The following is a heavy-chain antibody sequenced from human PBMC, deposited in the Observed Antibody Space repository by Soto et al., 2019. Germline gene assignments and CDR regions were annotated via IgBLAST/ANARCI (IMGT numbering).Heavy chain of an antibody. Sequence: AGSLRLSCAASGFSFSDSYMSWIRQAPGKGLEWVSYISRGGSVIYYADSVKGRFTISRDDAKNSLYLQMNSLRAEDTAIYYCASDSHAVDLGYWGQGTLVTVSS. V-gene: IGHV3-11*01. J-gene: IGHJ4*02. CDR2: ISRGGSVI. CDR3: ASDSHAVDLGY. D-gene: IGHD3-10*01. CDR1: GFSFSDSY.